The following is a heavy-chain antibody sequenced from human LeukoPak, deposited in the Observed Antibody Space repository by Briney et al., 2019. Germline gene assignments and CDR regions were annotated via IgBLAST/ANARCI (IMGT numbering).Heavy chain of an antibody. CDR1: GFTFSNAW. V-gene: IGHV3-15*01. CDR2: IKSKTDGGTT. CDR3: TTEDYDFWSGYWTYYYMDV. D-gene: IGHD3-3*01. J-gene: IGHJ6*03. Sequence: GGSLRLSCAASGFTFSNAWMSWVRQAPGKGLEWVGRIKSKTDGGTTDYAAPVKGRFTISRDDSKNTLYLQMNGLKTEDTALYYCTTEDYDFWSGYWTYYYMDVWGKGTTVTVSS.